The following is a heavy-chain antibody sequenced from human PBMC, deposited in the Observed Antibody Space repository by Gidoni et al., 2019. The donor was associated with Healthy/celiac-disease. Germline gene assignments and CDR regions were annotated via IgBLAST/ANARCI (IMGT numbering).Heavy chain of an antibody. CDR3: ARTDYGDYDTKSFDY. V-gene: IGHV1-69*01. CDR2: IIPIFGTS. D-gene: IGHD4-17*01. CDR1: GGTFSSYS. J-gene: IGHJ4*02. Sequence: QVQLVQSGAEVKKPGSSVKVSCKASGGTFSSYSISWVRQATGQGLEWMGGIIPIFGTSNYAQKFQGRVTITADESTSTAYMELSSLRSEDTAVYYCARTDYGDYDTKSFDYWGQGTLVTVSS.